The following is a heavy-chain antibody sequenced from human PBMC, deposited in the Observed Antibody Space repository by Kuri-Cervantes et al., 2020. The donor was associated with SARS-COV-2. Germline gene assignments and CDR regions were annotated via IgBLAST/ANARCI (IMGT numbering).Heavy chain of an antibody. CDR2: IYYSGTA. D-gene: IGHD3-3*01. CDR1: GGSLSPYY. V-gene: IGHV4-59*12. J-gene: IGHJ6*02. CDR3: ARVHLKRITIFGVVTPSYGMDV. Sequence: SETLSLTCSVSGGSLSPYYWSWIRQPPGTGLEYIGYIYYSGTANCNPSLKSRVSISVDTSKNQFSLKLNSVTAADTAVYYCARVHLKRITIFGVVTPSYGMDVWGQGTTVTVSS.